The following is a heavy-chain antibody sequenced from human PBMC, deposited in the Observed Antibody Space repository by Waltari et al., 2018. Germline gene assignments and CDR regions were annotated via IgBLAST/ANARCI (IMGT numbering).Heavy chain of an antibody. D-gene: IGHD2-2*01. Sequence: EVQLVESGGGLVQPGGSLRLSCAASGFTFSSYSMNWVRKAPGKGLEWVSYISSSSSTIYYADSVKGRFTISRDNAKNSLYLQMNSLRAEDTAVYYCAREEIVPLGGFDPWGQGTLVTVSS. J-gene: IGHJ5*02. CDR2: ISSSSSTI. CDR3: AREEIVPLGGFDP. CDR1: GFTFSSYS. V-gene: IGHV3-48*04.